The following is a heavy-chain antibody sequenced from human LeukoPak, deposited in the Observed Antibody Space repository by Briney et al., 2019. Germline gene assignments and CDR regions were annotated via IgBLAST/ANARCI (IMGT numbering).Heavy chain of an antibody. CDR1: GFTFSSYW. V-gene: IGHV3-74*01. Sequence: GGSLRLSCAASGFTFSSYWMHWVRQAPGKGPVWVSRINSDGSSTSYADSVKGRFTISRDNAKNTLYLQMNSLRAEDTAVYYCARDEQYYDFWSGYYHNLFDYWGQGTLVTVSS. CDR2: INSDGSST. D-gene: IGHD3-3*01. CDR3: ARDEQYYDFWSGYYHNLFDY. J-gene: IGHJ4*02.